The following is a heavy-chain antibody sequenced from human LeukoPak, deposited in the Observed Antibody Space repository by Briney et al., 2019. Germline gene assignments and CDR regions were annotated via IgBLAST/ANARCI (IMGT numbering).Heavy chain of an antibody. CDR3: ARGQYSSSWYGSTEDY. CDR1: GYTFTSYD. V-gene: IGHV1-8*01. Sequence: ASVKVSCKASGYTFTSYDINWVRQATGQGLEWMGWMNANSGNTGYAQKFQGRVTMTRNTSISTAYMELSSLRSEDTAVYYCARGQYSSSWYGSTEDYWGQGTLVTVSS. CDR2: MNANSGNT. J-gene: IGHJ4*02. D-gene: IGHD6-13*01.